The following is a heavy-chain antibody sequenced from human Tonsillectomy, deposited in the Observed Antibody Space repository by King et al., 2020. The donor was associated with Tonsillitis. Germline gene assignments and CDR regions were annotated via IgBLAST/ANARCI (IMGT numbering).Heavy chain of an antibody. J-gene: IGHJ1*01. V-gene: IGHV4-59*01. Sequence: VQLQESGPGLVKPSETLSLTCTVSGGSISSYYWRWIRQTPGKGLERIGYIYGQSTNYSPSLKSRVTISLDTSKNLFSLKLTSVTAADTAVYYCATGNGNSGRLEHWGQGILVTVSS. CDR1: GGSISSYY. D-gene: IGHD4-23*01. CDR2: IYGQST. CDR3: ATGNGNSGRLEH.